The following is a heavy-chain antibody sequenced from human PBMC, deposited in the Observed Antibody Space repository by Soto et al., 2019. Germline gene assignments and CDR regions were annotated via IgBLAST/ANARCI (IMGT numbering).Heavy chain of an antibody. V-gene: IGHV4-38-2*01. D-gene: IGHD6-13*01. CDR3: ARGIAAALGGFDY. CDR2: IYHSGST. CDR1: GYSISSGYY. Sequence: SETLSLTCAVSGYSISSGYYWGWVRQPPGKGLEWIGSIYHSGSTYYNPSLKSRVTISVDTSKNQFSLKLSSVTAADTAVYYCARGIAAALGGFDYWGQGTLVTV. J-gene: IGHJ4*02.